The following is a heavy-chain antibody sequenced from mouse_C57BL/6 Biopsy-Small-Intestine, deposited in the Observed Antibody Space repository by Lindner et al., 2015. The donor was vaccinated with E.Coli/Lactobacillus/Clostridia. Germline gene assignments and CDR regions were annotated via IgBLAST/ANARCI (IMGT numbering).Heavy chain of an antibody. CDR3: ARDPPTYDSNGYSRYYYGMDV. D-gene: IGHD1-1*01. V-gene: IGHV1-55*01. Sequence: SVKVSCKASGFTFTSYYIHWVRQAPGQGLEWMGIINPSGGSATYAQKFQGRVTMTRDPSTSTVYMALSSLISEDTAVYYCARDPPTYDSNGYSRYYYGMDVWGQGTTVTVSS. CDR2: INPSGGSA. J-gene: IGHJ1*01. CDR1: GFTFTSYY.